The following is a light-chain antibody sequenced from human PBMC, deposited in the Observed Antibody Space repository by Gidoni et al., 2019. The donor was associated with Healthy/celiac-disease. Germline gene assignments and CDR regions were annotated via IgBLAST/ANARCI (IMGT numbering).Light chain of an antibody. J-gene: IGKJ2*01. CDR2: GAS. CDR3: QQYGSSPPYT. Sequence: EFVLTQSPGTLSLSTGERATLSCRASQSVSSSYLAWYQQNPGQAPRLLIYGASSRATGIPDRFSGSGSGTDFTLTISRLEPEDFAVYYCQQYGSSPPYTFGQGTKLEI. V-gene: IGKV3-20*01. CDR1: QSVSSSY.